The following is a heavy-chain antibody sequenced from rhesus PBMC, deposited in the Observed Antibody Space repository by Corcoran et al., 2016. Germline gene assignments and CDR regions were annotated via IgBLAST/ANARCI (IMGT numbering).Heavy chain of an antibody. CDR3: ARGGVLHFDY. J-gene: IGHJ4*01. Sequence: QVQLQESGPGLVKPSETLSLTCAVSGVPISSNYWAWVRQPPGKGLEWIGRFSGNEGVNYSSPSLTSQITLSMDMSNNQFSLKLTSVTPADAAVYYCARGGVLHFDYWGQGVLVTVSS. V-gene: IGHV4-173*01. D-gene: IGHD5-24*01. CDR2: FSGNEGVN. CDR1: GVPISSNY.